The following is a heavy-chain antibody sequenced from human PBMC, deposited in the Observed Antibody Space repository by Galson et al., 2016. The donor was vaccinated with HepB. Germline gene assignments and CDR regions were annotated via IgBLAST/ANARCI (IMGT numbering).Heavy chain of an antibody. D-gene: IGHD1-1*01. CDR1: GGSISSGGYY. J-gene: IGHJ5*02. V-gene: IGHV4-31*03. Sequence: TLSLTCTVSGGSISSGGYYWSWLRQHPGKGLEWIGYIFYSGTADHNPSLKNRVTISVDTSKDQFTLRLESVTAADTAVYYCARDVGGWNDGYWFDPWGQGILVTVSS. CDR3: ARDVGGWNDGYWFDP. CDR2: IFYSGTA.